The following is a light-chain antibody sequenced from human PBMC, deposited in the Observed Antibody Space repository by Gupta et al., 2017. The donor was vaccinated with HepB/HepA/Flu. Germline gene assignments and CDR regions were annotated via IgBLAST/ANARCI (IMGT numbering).Light chain of an antibody. CDR2: GAS. J-gene: IGKJ2*01. Sequence: EIVMTQYPATLSVSPGERATLSCRASQSVSSNLAWYQQKPGQAPRLLIYGASTRATCIPARFSGSGSGTEVTLIISSLQAEDFVVDYCQQYNNWSPYAFGQGTKLEIK. CDR1: QSVSSN. V-gene: IGKV3-15*01. CDR3: QQYNNWSPYA.